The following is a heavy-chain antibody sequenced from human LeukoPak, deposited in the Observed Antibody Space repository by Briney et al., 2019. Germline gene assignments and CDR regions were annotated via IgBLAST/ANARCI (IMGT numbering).Heavy chain of an antibody. Sequence: ASVKVSCKASGYTFTSYDINWVRQATGQGLEWMGWMNPNSGNTGYAQKFQGRVTMTRNTSISTAYMELSSLRSEDTAVYYCARGPGEIIYYYYYMDVWGKGTTVTVS. CDR3: ARGPGEIIYYYYYMDV. CDR2: MNPNSGNT. CDR1: GYTFTSYD. J-gene: IGHJ6*03. V-gene: IGHV1-8*01. D-gene: IGHD3-10*01.